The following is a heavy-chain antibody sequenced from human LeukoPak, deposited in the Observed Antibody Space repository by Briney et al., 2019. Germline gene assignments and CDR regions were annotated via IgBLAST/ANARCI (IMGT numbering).Heavy chain of an antibody. V-gene: IGHV3-30*04. Sequence: GRSLRLSCAASGFSFGDYAMHWVRQAPGKGLEWVALISYDGRDEYYADSVTGRFTISRDISDKTLYLAMNTLRAEDTAIYYCAKAANPLVSANYFDYWGQGILVTVSS. J-gene: IGHJ4*02. CDR1: GFSFGDYA. CDR2: ISYDGRDE. D-gene: IGHD6-13*01. CDR3: AKAANPLVSANYFDY.